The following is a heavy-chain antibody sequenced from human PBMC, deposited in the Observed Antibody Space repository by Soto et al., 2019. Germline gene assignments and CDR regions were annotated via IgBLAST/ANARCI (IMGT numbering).Heavy chain of an antibody. J-gene: IGHJ4*02. CDR1: GFTFSSYA. V-gene: IGHV1-69*13. CDR3: ARVTSTVVTPFDS. D-gene: IGHD2-15*01. Sequence: ASVKVSCKASGFTFSSYAISWVRQAPGQGLEWMGGIIPIVGTANYAQKFQGRVTITADESTSTAYMELSSLRSEDTAVYYCARVTSTVVTPFDSWGQGTMVTVSS. CDR2: IIPIVGTA.